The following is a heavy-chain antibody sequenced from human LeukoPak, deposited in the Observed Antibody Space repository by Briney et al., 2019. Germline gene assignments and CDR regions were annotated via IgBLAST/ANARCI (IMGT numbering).Heavy chain of an antibody. J-gene: IGHJ3*02. Sequence: SETLSLTCAVSGGSISSNNWWSWVRQPPGKGLEWIGYIYYSGSTNYNPSLKSRVTISVDTSKNQYSLKLSSVTAADSAVYYCARDSSSINAFDIWGQGTMVTVSS. CDR1: GGSISSNNW. CDR3: ARDSSSINAFDI. D-gene: IGHD6-13*01. V-gene: IGHV4-4*02. CDR2: IYYSGST.